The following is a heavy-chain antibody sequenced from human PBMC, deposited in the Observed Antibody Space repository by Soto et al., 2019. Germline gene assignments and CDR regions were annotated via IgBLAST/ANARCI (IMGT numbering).Heavy chain of an antibody. CDR1: GYTFTSYG. CDR2: ISAYNGNT. J-gene: IGHJ6*02. Sequence: ASVEVSCKXSGYTFTSYGISWVRQAPGQGLEWMGWISAYNGNTNYAQKLQGRVTMTTDTSTSTAYMELRSLRSDDTAVYYCARDCQSKIRYFEYYYYYGMDVWGQGTTVTVSS. CDR3: ARDCQSKIRYFEYYYYYGMDV. D-gene: IGHD3-9*01. V-gene: IGHV1-18*04.